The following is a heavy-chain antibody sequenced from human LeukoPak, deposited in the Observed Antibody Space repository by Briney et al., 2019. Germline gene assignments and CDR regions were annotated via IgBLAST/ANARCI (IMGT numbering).Heavy chain of an antibody. CDR2: VASGDSGGT. CDR3: ARVTWLASGQYYFDY. J-gene: IGHJ4*02. CDR1: GFSFSNYV. V-gene: IGHV3-23*01. Sequence: GGSLRLSCAASGFSFSNYVMTWVRQAPGKGLEWVSSVASGDSGGTKYAESVRGRFTISRDNSKNTVFLQMNSLRAEDTAVYFCARVTWLASGQYYFDYWGQGILVTLST. D-gene: IGHD6-19*01.